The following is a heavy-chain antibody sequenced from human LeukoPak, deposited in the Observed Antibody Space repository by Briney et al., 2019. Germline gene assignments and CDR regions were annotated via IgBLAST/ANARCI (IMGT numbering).Heavy chain of an antibody. V-gene: IGHV1-2*02. Sequence: ASVKVSCKASGYTFTAFSLHWVRQAPGQGLEWMGWINPNSGDTTYPQMLQGRVTMTRDTSISTAYMELSRLRSDDTAVYYCARDPYDFWSGYYFENYGMDVWGQGTTVTVSS. D-gene: IGHD3-3*01. CDR2: INPNSGDT. CDR1: GYTFTAFS. CDR3: ARDPYDFWSGYYFENYGMDV. J-gene: IGHJ6*02.